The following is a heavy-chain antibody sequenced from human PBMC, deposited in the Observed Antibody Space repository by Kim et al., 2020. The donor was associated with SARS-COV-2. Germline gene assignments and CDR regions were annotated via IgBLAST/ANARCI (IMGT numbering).Heavy chain of an antibody. CDR3: ARAQSGSYWGSFDY. Sequence: GGSLRLSCAASGFTFSSYAMHWVRQAPGKGLEWVAVISYDGSNKYYADSVKGRFTISRDNSKNTLYLQMNSLRAEDTAAYYCARAQSGSYWGSFDYWGQG. J-gene: IGHJ4*02. CDR2: ISYDGSNK. D-gene: IGHD1-26*01. V-gene: IGHV3-30-3*01. CDR1: GFTFSSYA.